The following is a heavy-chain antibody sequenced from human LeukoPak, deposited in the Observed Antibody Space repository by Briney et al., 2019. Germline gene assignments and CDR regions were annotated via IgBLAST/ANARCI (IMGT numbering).Heavy chain of an antibody. J-gene: IGHJ4*02. Sequence: ASVKVSCKASGYTFTGYYMHWVRQAPGQGLEWMGWINPNSGGTNYAQKFQGWDTMTRDTSISTAYMELSRLRSDDTAVYYCARVGGYDYYFDYWGQGTLVTVSS. CDR2: INPNSGGT. D-gene: IGHD5-12*01. CDR3: ARVGGYDYYFDY. V-gene: IGHV1-2*04. CDR1: GYTFTGYY.